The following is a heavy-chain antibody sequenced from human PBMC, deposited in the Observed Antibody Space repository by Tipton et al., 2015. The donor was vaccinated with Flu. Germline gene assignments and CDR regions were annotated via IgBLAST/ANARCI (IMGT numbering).Heavy chain of an antibody. J-gene: IGHJ5*02. Sequence: TLSLTCTVSGGSISSGSYYRSWIRQPAGKGLEWIGRIYTSGSTNYNPSLKSRVTISVDTSKNQFSLKLSSVTAADTAVYYCARDTREGSSANNWFDPWGQRILVTVSS. CDR1: GGSISSGSYY. V-gene: IGHV4-61*02. D-gene: IGHD6-6*01. CDR2: IYTSGST. CDR3: ARDTREGSSANNWFDP.